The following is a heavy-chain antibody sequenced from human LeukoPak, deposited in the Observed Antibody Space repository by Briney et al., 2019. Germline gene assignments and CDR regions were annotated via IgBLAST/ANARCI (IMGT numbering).Heavy chain of an antibody. D-gene: IGHD2-15*01. CDR1: GFTFSSYA. CDR3: ARLDCSGGSCYFPYFQH. J-gene: IGHJ1*01. Sequence: PGGSLRLSRAASGFTFSSYAMSWVRQAPGKGLEWVPAISGSGGSTYYADSVKGRFTISRDNAKNSLYLQMNSLRAEDTAVYYCARLDCSGGSCYFPYFQHWGQGTLVTVSS. CDR2: ISGSGGST. V-gene: IGHV3-23*01.